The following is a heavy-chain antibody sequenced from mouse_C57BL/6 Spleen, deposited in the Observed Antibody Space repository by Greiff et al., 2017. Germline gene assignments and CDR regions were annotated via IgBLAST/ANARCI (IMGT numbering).Heavy chain of an antibody. D-gene: IGHD1-3*01. CDR2: IYPGDGDT. CDR1: GYAFSSSW. CDR3: ARPKYYAMDY. J-gene: IGHJ4*01. V-gene: IGHV1-82*01. Sequence: QVQLQQSGPELVKPGASVKISCKASGYAFSSSWMNWVKQRPGKGLEWIGRIYPGDGDTTYNGKFKGKATLTADKSSSTAYMQLSSLTSEDSAVYFCARPKYYAMDYWGQGTSVTVSS.